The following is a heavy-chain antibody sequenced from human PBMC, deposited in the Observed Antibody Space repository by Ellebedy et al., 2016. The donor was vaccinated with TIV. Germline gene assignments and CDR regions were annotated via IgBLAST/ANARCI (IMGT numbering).Heavy chain of an antibody. CDR2: VVYTGAT. CDR1: GGSISSDY. D-gene: IGHD6-19*01. CDR3: ARLKTDGWSFDY. V-gene: IGHV4-39*01. J-gene: IGHJ4*02. Sequence: GSLRLSCTVSGGSISSDYWAWIRQSPEKGLEWIGSVVYTGATYFKSSLKSRVTISVDTSKTQFSLRLTSVTASDTAVYYCARLKTDGWSFDYWGLGTLVTVSS.